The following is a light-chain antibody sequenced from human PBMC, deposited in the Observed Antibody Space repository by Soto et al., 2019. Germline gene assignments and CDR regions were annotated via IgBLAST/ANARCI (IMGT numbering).Light chain of an antibody. CDR2: GAS. Sequence: EIVMTQSPATLSVSPGERATLSCRASQSVSSNLAWYQQKPGQAPRLLIYGASTIVTGISARFSGSGSGTEFTLTISSLQSEDFAVYYRQQYNNWQFPFRPGTKVDIK. J-gene: IGKJ3*01. CDR1: QSVSSN. CDR3: QQYNNWQFP. V-gene: IGKV3-15*01.